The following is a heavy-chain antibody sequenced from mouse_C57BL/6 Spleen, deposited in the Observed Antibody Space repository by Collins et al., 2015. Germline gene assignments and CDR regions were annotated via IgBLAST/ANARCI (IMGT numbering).Heavy chain of an antibody. D-gene: IGHD2-14*01. V-gene: IGHV1S81*02. J-gene: IGHJ3*01. CDR2: INPSNGRT. Sequence: QLQQPGAELVKPGASVKLSCKASGYTFTSYWMHWVKQRPGQGLEWIGEINPSNGRTNYNEKFKSKATLTVDKSSSTAYMQLSSLTSEDSAVYYCAYYRYDKAWFAYWGQGTLVTVSA. CDR1: GYTFTSYW. CDR3: AYYRYDKAWFAY.